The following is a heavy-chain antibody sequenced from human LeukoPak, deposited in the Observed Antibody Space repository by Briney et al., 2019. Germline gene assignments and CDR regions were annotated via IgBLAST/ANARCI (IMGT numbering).Heavy chain of an antibody. Sequence: SETLSLTCTVSGGSISSYYWSWVRQPPGKGLEWVGYIYYSGSTNYNPSLKSRVTISVYTSKNQFSLKLSSVTAADTAVYYCARLLEYYDSSGYSRRFDIWGQGTMVTVSS. D-gene: IGHD3-22*01. CDR2: IYYSGST. CDR1: GGSISSYY. J-gene: IGHJ3*02. V-gene: IGHV4-59*08. CDR3: ARLLEYYDSSGYSRRFDI.